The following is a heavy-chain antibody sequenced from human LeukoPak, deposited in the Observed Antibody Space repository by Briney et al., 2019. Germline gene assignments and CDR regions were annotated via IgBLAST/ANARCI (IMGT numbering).Heavy chain of an antibody. CDR1: GGSISSYY. V-gene: IGHV4-59*01. J-gene: IGHJ4*02. CDR2: IYYSGST. CDR3: ARANYIAARPYYFDY. D-gene: IGHD6-6*01. Sequence: SETLSLTCTVSGGSISSYYWSWIRQPPGKGLEWIGYIYYSGSTNYNPSLKSRVTISVDTSKNQFSLKLSSVTAADMAVYYCARANYIAARPYYFDYWGQGTLVTVSS.